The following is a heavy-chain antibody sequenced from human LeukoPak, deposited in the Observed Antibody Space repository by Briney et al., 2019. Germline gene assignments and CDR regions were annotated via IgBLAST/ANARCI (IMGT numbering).Heavy chain of an antibody. V-gene: IGHV3-74*01. CDR1: GFTFSNYW. CDR3: ARDGYCSSTSCYYFDY. J-gene: IGHJ4*02. CDR2: INSDGSST. D-gene: IGHD2-2*01. Sequence: GGSLRLSCAASGFTFSNYWIHWVRQAPGKGLVWVSRINSDGSSTSYADSVKGRFTISRDNAKNTLYLQMNSLRAEDTAVYYCARDGYCSSTSCYYFDYWGQGALVTVSS.